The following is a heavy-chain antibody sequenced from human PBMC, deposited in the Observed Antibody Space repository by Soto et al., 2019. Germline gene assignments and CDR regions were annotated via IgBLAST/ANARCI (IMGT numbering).Heavy chain of an antibody. J-gene: IGHJ4*02. V-gene: IGHV4-39*01. CDR3: ARRTTSGWYSFDY. D-gene: IGHD6-19*01. CDR2: VYYSGST. Sequence: QLQLQESGPGLVKPSETLSLTCTVSGVSMSSLSHYWGWIRQPPGKGLEWSGSVYYSGSTYYNPSLKSRVSISVDTSKNQFSLKLTSVTAADTAVYYCARRTTSGWYSFDYWGQGTLVTVSS. CDR1: GVSMSSLSHY.